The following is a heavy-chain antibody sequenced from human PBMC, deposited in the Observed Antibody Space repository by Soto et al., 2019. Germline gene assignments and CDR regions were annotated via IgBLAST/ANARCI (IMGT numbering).Heavy chain of an antibody. Sequence: EVQLVESGGGLVQPGGSLRLSCAASGFTFSSYWMHWVRQAPGKGLVWVSRINSDGSSTSYADSVKGRFTISRDNAKNTLYLQMNSLRAEDTAVYYCARAQKLAGKQWLVDDAFDIWGQGTMVTVSS. CDR3: ARAQKLAGKQWLVDDAFDI. V-gene: IGHV3-74*01. J-gene: IGHJ3*02. CDR1: GFTFSSYW. CDR2: INSDGSST. D-gene: IGHD6-19*01.